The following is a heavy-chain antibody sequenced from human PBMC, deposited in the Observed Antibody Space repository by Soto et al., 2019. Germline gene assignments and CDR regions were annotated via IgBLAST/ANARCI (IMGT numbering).Heavy chain of an antibody. V-gene: IGHV5-10-1*03. Sequence: EVQLVQSGAEVKKPGESLRISCKASGYTFTNYWIIWVRHMPGKGLEWMGRIDASDSRTNYGPSFQGHVTISVDKSISTAYLQWRGRKASDTAMYYCAKRGCPGLVDYWGQGTLVTVSS. J-gene: IGHJ4*02. CDR2: IDASDSRT. CDR1: GYTFTNYW. CDR3: AKRGCPGLVDY. D-gene: IGHD3-10*01.